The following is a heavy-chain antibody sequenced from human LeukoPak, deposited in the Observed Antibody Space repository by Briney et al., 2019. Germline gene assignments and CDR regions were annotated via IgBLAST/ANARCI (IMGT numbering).Heavy chain of an antibody. D-gene: IGHD3-22*01. J-gene: IGHJ3*02. CDR1: GGSISNYY. V-gene: IGHV4-34*01. CDR3: ARGDYHDSSGYYWAFDI. CDR2: INHSGST. Sequence: SETLSLTCTVSGGSISNYYWSWIRQPPGKGLEWIGEINHSGSTNYNPSLKSRVTISVDTSKNQFSLKLSSVTAADTAVYYCARGDYHDSSGYYWAFDIWGQGAMVTVSS.